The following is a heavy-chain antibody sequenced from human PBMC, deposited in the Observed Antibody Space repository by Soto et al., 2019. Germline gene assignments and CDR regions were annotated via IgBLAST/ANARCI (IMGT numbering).Heavy chain of an antibody. V-gene: IGHV4-59*01. CDR3: ARRGYGPGFPYYYGMDV. CDR2: IYYSGST. D-gene: IGHD3-10*01. J-gene: IGHJ6*02. CDR1: GCSMSSYY. Sequence: PSETLSLTCTVSGCSMSSYYWSWIRQPPGKGLEWIGYIYYSGSTNYNPSLKSRVTMSVDTPKNQFSLKLSSVTAADTAVYYCARRGYGPGFPYYYGMDVWGQGTTVTVSS.